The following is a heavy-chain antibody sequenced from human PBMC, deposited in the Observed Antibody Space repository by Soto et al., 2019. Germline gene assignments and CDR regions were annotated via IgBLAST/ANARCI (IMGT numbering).Heavy chain of an antibody. J-gene: IGHJ3*02. CDR1: GGTFSSYT. CDR3: ARGITGATVKRRRYDTFDI. D-gene: IGHD1-7*01. Sequence: QVQLVQSGAEVKKPGSSVKVSCKASGGTFSSYTISWVRQAPGQGLEWMGRIIPILGIANYAQKFQARVTITAGKSTSTAYMELSSLGSEDTAVYYCARGITGATVKRRRYDTFDIWGEGTMVTVSS. CDR2: IIPILGIA. V-gene: IGHV1-69*02.